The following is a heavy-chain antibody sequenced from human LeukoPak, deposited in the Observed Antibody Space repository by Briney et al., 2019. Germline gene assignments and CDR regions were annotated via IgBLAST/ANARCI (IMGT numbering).Heavy chain of an antibody. J-gene: IGHJ4*02. CDR3: AKGSSGWYLYDY. D-gene: IGHD6-19*01. Sequence: PGGSLRLSCAASRFTFSSYAMSWVRQAPGKGLEWVSAISGSGGSTYYADSVKGRFTISRDNSKNTLYLQMNSLRAEDTAVYYCAKGSSGWYLYDYWGQGTLVTVSS. CDR1: RFTFSSYA. V-gene: IGHV3-23*01. CDR2: ISGSGGST.